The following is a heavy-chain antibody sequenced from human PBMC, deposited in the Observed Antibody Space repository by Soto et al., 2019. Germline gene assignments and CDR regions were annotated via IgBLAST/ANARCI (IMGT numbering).Heavy chain of an antibody. J-gene: IGHJ3*02. D-gene: IGHD2-2*01. V-gene: IGHV3-15*07. CDR1: GFIFNNAW. CDR2: IKSKTDGGTT. CDR3: THQRWGAFEI. Sequence: EVQLVESGGGLVKPGGSLTLSCAASGFIFNNAWMNWVRQAPGKGLEWVGRIKSKTDGGTTDYAAPVKGRFTISRDDSKNTLYLKMNSLKTEDTAVYYCTHQRWGAFEIWGQGTMVTVSS.